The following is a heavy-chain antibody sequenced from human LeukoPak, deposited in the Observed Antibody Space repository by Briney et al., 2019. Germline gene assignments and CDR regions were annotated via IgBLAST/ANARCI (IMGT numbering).Heavy chain of an antibody. CDR2: ISGSGGST. D-gene: IGHD3-3*01. J-gene: IGHJ4*02. Sequence: PGGSLRLSCAASGFTFSSYSMNWVRQAPGKGLEWVSAISGSGGSTYYADSVKGRFTISRDNSKNTLYLQMNSLRAEDTAVYYCAKDLDLEHDYWGQGTLVTVSS. CDR3: AKDLDLEHDY. CDR1: GFTFSSYS. V-gene: IGHV3-23*01.